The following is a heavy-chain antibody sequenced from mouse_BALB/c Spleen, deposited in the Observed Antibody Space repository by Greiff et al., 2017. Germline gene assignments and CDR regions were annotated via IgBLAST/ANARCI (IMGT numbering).Heavy chain of an antibody. Sequence: QVQLKQSGAELAKPGASVKMSCKASGYTFTSYWMHWVKQRPGQGLEWIGYINPSTGYTEYNQKFKDKATLTADKSSSTAYMQLSSLTSEDSAVYYCASGITTVAAMDYWGQGTSVTVSS. V-gene: IGHV1-7*01. CDR1: GYTFTSYW. J-gene: IGHJ4*01. D-gene: IGHD1-1*01. CDR3: ASGITTVAAMDY. CDR2: INPSTGYT.